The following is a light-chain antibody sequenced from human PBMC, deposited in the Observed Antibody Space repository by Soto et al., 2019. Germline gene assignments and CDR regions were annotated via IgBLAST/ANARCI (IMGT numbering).Light chain of an antibody. CDR2: DAS. J-gene: IGKJ5*01. CDR3: QQYNSWPPIT. CDR1: QTVRNNY. Sequence: EFVLTQSPCTLSLSPGERATLSCRASQTVRNNYLAWYQQKPGQAPRLLIYDASSRATGIPDRFSGGGSGTDFTLTISRLEPEDFVVYYCQQYNSWPPITFGQGTRLEIK. V-gene: IGKV3-20*01.